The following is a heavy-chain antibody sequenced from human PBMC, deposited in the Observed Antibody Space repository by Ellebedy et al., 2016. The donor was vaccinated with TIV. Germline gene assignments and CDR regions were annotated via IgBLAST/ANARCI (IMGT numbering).Heavy chain of an antibody. Sequence: GGSLRLXXAASGFTFDDYAMHWVRQAPGKGLEWVSGISWNSGSIGYADSVKGRFTISRDNAKNSLYLQMNSLRAEDTALYYCAKGRDYGDVYYYYYGMDVWGQGTTVTVSS. CDR3: AKGRDYGDVYYYYYGMDV. D-gene: IGHD4-17*01. CDR2: ISWNSGSI. V-gene: IGHV3-9*01. J-gene: IGHJ6*02. CDR1: GFTFDDYA.